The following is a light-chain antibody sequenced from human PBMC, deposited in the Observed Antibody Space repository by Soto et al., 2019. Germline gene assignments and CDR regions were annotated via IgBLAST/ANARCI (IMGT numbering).Light chain of an antibody. Sequence: QSVLTQPASVSGSPGQSITISCTGTSSDIGAYDYVSWYQQHPGKAPKLMIYQVSNRPSGVSNRFSGSKSGNTASLTISGLQAEDEADYYCCSYTSSSPYVFGTGTKLTVL. CDR2: QVS. CDR3: CSYTSSSPYV. V-gene: IGLV2-14*01. CDR1: SSDIGAYDY. J-gene: IGLJ1*01.